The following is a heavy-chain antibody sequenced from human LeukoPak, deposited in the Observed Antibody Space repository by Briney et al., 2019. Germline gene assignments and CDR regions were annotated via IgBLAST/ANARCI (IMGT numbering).Heavy chain of an antibody. CDR1: GYTFTSYA. Sequence: ASVKVSCKASGYTFTSYAMNWVRQAPGQGLEWMGWINTNTGNPTYAQGFTGRFVFSLDTSVSTAYLQISSLKAEDTAVYYCARGYYDSSGYWFGLVDYLGQGTLVTVSS. CDR3: ARGYYDSSGYWFGLVDY. V-gene: IGHV7-4-1*02. D-gene: IGHD3-22*01. CDR2: INTNTGNP. J-gene: IGHJ4*02.